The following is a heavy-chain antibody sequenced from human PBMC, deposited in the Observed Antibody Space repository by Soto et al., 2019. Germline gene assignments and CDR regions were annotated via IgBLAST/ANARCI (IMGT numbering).Heavy chain of an antibody. Sequence: GGSLRLSCAASGFTFRSYSMNWVRKAPGKGLEWVSGLSDSGGSIYYADSVKGRFTISRDNSMNTLYLQMNTLRAEDTAVYYCAKVSSAWYAGFFDLWGQGPLVTVSS. V-gene: IGHV3-23*01. CDR2: LSDSGGSI. D-gene: IGHD2-8*01. CDR3: AKVSSAWYAGFFDL. CDR1: GFTFRSYS. J-gene: IGHJ4*02.